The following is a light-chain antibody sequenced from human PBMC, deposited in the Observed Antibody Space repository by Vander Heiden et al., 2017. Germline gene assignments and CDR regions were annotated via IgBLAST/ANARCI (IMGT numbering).Light chain of an antibody. J-gene: IGLJ2*01. CDR1: NIGSKN. Sequence: SYELTPLLSVSVAQGQKDRITCGGNNIGSKNVHWYQQKPGQAPVLVIYRDSNRPSGIPGRFSGSNSGNTATLTISRAQAGDEADYYCQVWDSSTVVFGGGTKLTVL. V-gene: IGLV3-9*01. CDR2: RDS. CDR3: QVWDSSTVV.